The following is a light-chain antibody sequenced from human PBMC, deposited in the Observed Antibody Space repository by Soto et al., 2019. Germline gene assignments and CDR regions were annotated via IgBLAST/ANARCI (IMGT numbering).Light chain of an antibody. J-gene: IGKJ1*01. CDR2: DTF. Sequence: DIQMTQSPSSLSASLGDRVTITCRPSESIRNELSWFEQRPGKAPRLLIYDTFTLQSGVPSRFSGSVSGTEFSLTISSLQAGDSAIYYCQQSFTTPWTFGQGTKVEI. CDR3: QQSFTTPWT. V-gene: IGKV1-39*01. CDR1: ESIRNE.